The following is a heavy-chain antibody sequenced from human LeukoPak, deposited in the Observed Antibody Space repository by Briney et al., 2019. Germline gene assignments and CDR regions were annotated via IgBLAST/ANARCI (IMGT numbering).Heavy chain of an antibody. CDR2: INPNSGNT. Sequence: ASVKVSCKASGYTFTGYYVHWVRQAPGQGLEWMGWINPNSGNTGYAQKFQGRVTMTRNTSISTAYMELSSLRSEDTAVYYCARVRMVRGVITRELDYWGQGTLVTVSS. V-gene: IGHV1-8*02. CDR1: GYTFTGYY. J-gene: IGHJ4*02. CDR3: ARVRMVRGVITRELDY. D-gene: IGHD3-10*01.